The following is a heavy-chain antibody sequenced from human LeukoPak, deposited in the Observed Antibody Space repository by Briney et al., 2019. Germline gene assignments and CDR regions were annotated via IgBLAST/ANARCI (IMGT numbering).Heavy chain of an antibody. CDR1: GFTFSSYW. Sequence: GGSLRLSCAASGFTFSSYWMHWVRQAPGKGLVWVSRINSDGSSTSYADSVKGRFTISRDNAKNTLYLQMNSLRAEDTAVYYCARNLVVPAARVSMDVWGQGATVTVSS. CDR2: INSDGSST. D-gene: IGHD2-2*01. J-gene: IGHJ6*02. CDR3: ARNLVVPAARVSMDV. V-gene: IGHV3-74*01.